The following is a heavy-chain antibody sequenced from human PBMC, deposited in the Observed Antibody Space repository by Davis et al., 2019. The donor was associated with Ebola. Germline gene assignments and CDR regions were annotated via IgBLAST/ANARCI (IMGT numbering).Heavy chain of an antibody. Sequence: PSETLSLTCAVSGGSISSGGYSWSWIRQPPGKGLEWIGYIYHSGSTYYNPSLKSRVTISVDRSKNQFSLKLSSVTAADTAVYYCARVKGSGWFTPLRDGMDVWGQGTTVTVSS. CDR3: ARVKGSGWFTPLRDGMDV. D-gene: IGHD6-19*01. J-gene: IGHJ6*02. CDR1: GGSISSGGYS. CDR2: IYHSGST. V-gene: IGHV4-30-2*01.